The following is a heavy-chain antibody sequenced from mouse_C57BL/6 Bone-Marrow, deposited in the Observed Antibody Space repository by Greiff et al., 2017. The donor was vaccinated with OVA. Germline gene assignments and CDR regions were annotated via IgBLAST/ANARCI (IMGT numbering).Heavy chain of an antibody. V-gene: IGHV14-2*01. J-gene: IGHJ3*01. CDR3: ARGGTVAWFAY. CDR2: IDPEDGET. CDR1: GFNITDYY. Sequence: VHVKQSGAELVKPGASVKLSCTASGFNITDYYMHWVKQRPEQGLEWIGRIDPEDGETKYAPKFQGKATITADTSSNTAYLQLSSLTSEDTAVCYCARGGTVAWFAYWGQGILVTVSA. D-gene: IGHD2-14*01.